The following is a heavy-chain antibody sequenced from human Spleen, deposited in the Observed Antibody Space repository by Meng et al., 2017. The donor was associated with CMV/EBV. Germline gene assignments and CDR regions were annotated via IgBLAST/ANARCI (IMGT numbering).Heavy chain of an antibody. V-gene: IGHV4-59*01. J-gene: IGHJ3*02. CDR3: ARAQAYTIGAFDI. CDR1: GGSFSGYY. CDR2: IYYSGST. Sequence: SETLSLTCAVYGGSFSGYYWSWIRQPPGKGLEWIGYIYYSGSTNYNPPLKSRVTISVDTSKNQFSLKLSSVTAADTAVYYCARAQAYTIGAFDIWGQGTMVTVSS. D-gene: IGHD2-21*01.